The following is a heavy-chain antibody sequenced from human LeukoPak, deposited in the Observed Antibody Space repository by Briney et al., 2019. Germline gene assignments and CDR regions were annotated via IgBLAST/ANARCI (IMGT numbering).Heavy chain of an antibody. J-gene: IGHJ4*02. D-gene: IGHD2-15*01. CDR2: IYYSGST. CDR3: ARGGSPVPHFDY. V-gene: IGHV4-61*08. Sequence: PSETLSLTCTVSGGSISSGDYYWSWIRQPPGKGLEWIGYIYYSGSTNYNPSLKSRVTMSVDTSKNQFSLKLSSVTAADTAVYYCARGGSPVPHFDYWGQGTLVTVSS. CDR1: GGSISSGDYY.